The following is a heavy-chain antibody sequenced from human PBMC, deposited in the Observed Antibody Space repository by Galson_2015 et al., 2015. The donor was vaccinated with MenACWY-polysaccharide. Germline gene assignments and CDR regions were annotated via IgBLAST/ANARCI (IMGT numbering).Heavy chain of an antibody. V-gene: IGHV3-66*02. CDR2: MYAGGAT. CDR1: GITVSDAY. Sequence: SLRLSCAISGITVSDAYMSWVRQAPGKGLEWVSIMYAGGATYDAESVKGRFTISTPPPPHTPTLQMESLRPEDTAVYYCARGVTVTRGFPLDRWGQGTRVTVSS. CDR3: ARGVTVTRGFPLDR. J-gene: IGHJ4*02. D-gene: IGHD4-17*01.